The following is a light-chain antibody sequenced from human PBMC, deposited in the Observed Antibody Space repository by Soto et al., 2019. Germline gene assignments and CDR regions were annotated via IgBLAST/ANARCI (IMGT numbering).Light chain of an antibody. CDR1: QSISRY. Sequence: DIQMTQSPSSLSASVGDRVTVTCRAGQSISRYLNWYQQRPGKAPNLLIYSASSLQTGVPSRFSGSGSGTDFNLSITNRQPAYCAAYYRHLIYNSPSTLGPGTKV. J-gene: IGKJ1*01. CDR2: SAS. V-gene: IGKV1-39*01. CDR3: HLIYNSPST.